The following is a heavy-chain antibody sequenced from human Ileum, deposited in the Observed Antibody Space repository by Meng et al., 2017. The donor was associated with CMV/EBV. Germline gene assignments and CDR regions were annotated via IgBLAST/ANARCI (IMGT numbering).Heavy chain of an antibody. Sequence: SVASGYMTSGGYYWSWLRQHRGKGLEWVGYIYHSGSTYYNPSLQSRATISIDTSKNKFSLKLSSVTAADTAVYYCARLAAGISWFDPWGQGTLVTVSS. CDR2: IYHSGST. V-gene: IGHV4-31*03. J-gene: IGHJ5*02. D-gene: IGHD6-19*01. CDR3: ARLAAGISWFDP. CDR1: SGYMTSGGYY.